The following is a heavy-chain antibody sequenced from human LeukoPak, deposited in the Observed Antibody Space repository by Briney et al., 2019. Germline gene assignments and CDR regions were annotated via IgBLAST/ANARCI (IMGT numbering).Heavy chain of an antibody. Sequence: GSLRLSCAASGFTFSSYEMNWVRQAPGKGLEWVSYISSSGSTIYYADSMKGRFTISRDNAKNSLYLQMNSLRAEDTAVYYCAELGITMIGGVWGKGTTVTISS. CDR3: AELGITMIGGV. J-gene: IGHJ6*04. V-gene: IGHV3-48*03. D-gene: IGHD3-10*02. CDR1: GFTFSSYE. CDR2: ISSSGSTI.